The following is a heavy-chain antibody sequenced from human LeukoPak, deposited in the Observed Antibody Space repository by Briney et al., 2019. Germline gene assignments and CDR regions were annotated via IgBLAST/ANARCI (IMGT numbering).Heavy chain of an antibody. CDR2: ICHSGTT. CDR1: GYSISSGYY. D-gene: IGHD5-24*01. Sequence: SETLSLACTVSGYSISSGYYWGWIRQPPGKGLEGIGSICHSGTTYYNPSLKSRVTISVDTSKNQFSLKLSSVTAADTAVYYCARARREMVDYWGQGTLVSVAS. J-gene: IGHJ4*02. V-gene: IGHV4-38-2*02. CDR3: ARARREMVDY.